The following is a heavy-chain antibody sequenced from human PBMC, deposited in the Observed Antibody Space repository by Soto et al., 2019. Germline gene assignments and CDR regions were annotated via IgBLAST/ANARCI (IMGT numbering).Heavy chain of an antibody. D-gene: IGHD3-3*01. CDR3: SSDSYYTMIRVRLYF. CDR1: GFTFSNAW. V-gene: IGHV3-15*07. J-gene: IGHJ2*01. CDR2: IKSKTDGGTT. Sequence: PGGSLRLSCAASGFTFSNAWINWVRQAPGKGLEWVGRIKSKTDGGTTDFAALVKGRFAISRDDSKNMVYLQMNSLKIEDTAIYYFSSDSYYTMIRVRLYFWSRGTFVTVSS.